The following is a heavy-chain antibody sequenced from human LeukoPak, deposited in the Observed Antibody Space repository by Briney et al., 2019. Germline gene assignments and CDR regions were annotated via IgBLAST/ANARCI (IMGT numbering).Heavy chain of an antibody. J-gene: IGHJ4*02. CDR3: VRDRGRASVDY. D-gene: IGHD1-26*01. CDR2: IKQDGSEE. V-gene: IGHV3-7*01. CDR1: GFTFSGYW. Sequence: GGSLRLSCAASGFTFSGYWMSWVRQAPGKGLEWVANIKQDGSEEYYVGSVKGRFTISRDNAKNSLFVQMNSLRAEDTAVYYCVRDRGRASVDYWGQGTLVTVSP.